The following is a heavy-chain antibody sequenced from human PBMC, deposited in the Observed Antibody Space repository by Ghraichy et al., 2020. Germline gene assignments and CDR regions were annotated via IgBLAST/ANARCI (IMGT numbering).Heavy chain of an antibody. D-gene: IGHD2-2*01. CDR3: ARDLVAPLVFDI. V-gene: IGHV3-53*01. CDR2: IYSGGST. J-gene: IGHJ3*02. CDR1: GFTVSSNY. Sequence: GGSLRLSCAASGFTVSSNYMSWVRQAPGKGLEWVSVIYSGGSTYYADSVKGRFTISRDNSKNTLYLQMNSLRAEDTAVYYCARDLVAPLVFDIWGQGTMVTVSS.